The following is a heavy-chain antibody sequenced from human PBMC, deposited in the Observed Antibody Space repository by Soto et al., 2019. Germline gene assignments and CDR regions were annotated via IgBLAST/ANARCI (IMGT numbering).Heavy chain of an antibody. D-gene: IGHD7-27*01. CDR1: GFILSDCA. Sequence: GGSLRLSCATSGFILSDCAMNWVRQAPGKGLEWVSYISSSSSVIDYADSVKGRFTVSRDNARNSLYLQMNSLGAEDAAVYYCARDLSWGSNWYYYMTSGAKGPRSPSP. V-gene: IGHV3-48*01. CDR3: ARDLSWGSNWYYYMTS. CDR2: ISSSSSVI. J-gene: IGHJ6*03.